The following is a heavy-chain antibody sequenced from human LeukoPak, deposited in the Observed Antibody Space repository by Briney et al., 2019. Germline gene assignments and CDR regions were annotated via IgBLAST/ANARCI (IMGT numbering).Heavy chain of an antibody. CDR2: IWYDGSNK. CDR3: ARDDYGDSFDY. V-gene: IGHV3-33*01. Sequence: GGSLRLSCAASGFTFSSYGMHWVRQAPGKGLEWVAVIWYDGSNKYYADSVKGRFTISRDNSKNTLYLQMNSLRAEDTAVYYCARDDYGDSFDYWGQGTLVTVSS. CDR1: GFTFSSYG. J-gene: IGHJ4*02. D-gene: IGHD4-17*01.